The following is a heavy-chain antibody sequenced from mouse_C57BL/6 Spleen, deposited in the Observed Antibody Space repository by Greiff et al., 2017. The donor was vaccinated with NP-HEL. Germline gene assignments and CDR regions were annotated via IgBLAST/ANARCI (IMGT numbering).Heavy chain of an antibody. CDR2: IWTGGGT. Sequence: QVQLKESGPGLVAPSQSLSITCTVSGFSLTSYAISWVRQPPGKGLEWLGVIWTGGGTNYNSALKSRLSISKDNSKSQVFLKMNSLQTDDTARYYCARTSNYYGSSPHWYFDVWGTGTTVTVSS. J-gene: IGHJ1*03. D-gene: IGHD1-1*01. V-gene: IGHV2-9-1*01. CDR3: ARTSNYYGSSPHWYFDV. CDR1: GFSLTSYA.